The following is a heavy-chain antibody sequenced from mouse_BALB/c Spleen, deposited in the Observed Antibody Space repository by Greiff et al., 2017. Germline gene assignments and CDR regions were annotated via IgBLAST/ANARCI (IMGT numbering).Heavy chain of an antibody. Sequence: EVKLMESGGGLVQPGGSLRLSCATSGFTFTDYYMSWVRQPPGKALEWLGFIRNKANGYTTEYSASVKGRFTISRDNSQSILYLQMNTLRAEDSATYYCARDRGVITTVAFDYWGQGTTLTVSS. CDR1: GFTFTDYY. V-gene: IGHV7-3*02. CDR3: ARDRGVITTVAFDY. J-gene: IGHJ2*01. D-gene: IGHD1-1*01. CDR2: IRNKANGYTT.